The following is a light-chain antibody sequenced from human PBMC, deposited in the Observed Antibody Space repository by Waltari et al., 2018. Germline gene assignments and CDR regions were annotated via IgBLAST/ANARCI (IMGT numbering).Light chain of an antibody. CDR1: QSISSW. CDR3: QQDNSYPPLT. V-gene: IGKV1-5*03. J-gene: IGKJ4*01. Sequence: DIQMTQSPSTLSASVGDRVTITCRASQSISSWLAWYQQKPGKAPKLLIYKAASLESVVPSRCSGSGSGTEFTLTISSLQPDDFATYYCQQDNSYPPLTFGGGTKVEIK. CDR2: KAA.